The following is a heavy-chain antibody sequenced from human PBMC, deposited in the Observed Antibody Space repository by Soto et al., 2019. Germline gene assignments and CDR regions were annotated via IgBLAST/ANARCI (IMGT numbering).Heavy chain of an antibody. CDR1: GGSISSSNW. CDR2: IYHSGST. J-gene: IGHJ6*02. V-gene: IGHV4-4*02. CDR3: ARGPKIAAAEMYYYYGMDV. D-gene: IGHD6-13*01. Sequence: SETLSLTCAVSGGSISSSNWWSWVRQPPGKGLEWIGEIYHSGSTNYNPSLKSRVTISVDKSKNQFSLKLGSVTAADTAVYYCARGPKIAAAEMYYYYGMDVWGQGTTVTVSS.